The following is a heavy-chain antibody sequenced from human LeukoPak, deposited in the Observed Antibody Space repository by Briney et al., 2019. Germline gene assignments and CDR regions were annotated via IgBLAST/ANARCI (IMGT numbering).Heavy chain of an antibody. V-gene: IGHV3-23*01. CDR3: AKAGPGSGSYYRGFDY. Sequence: GGSLRLSCAASGFTFSSYAMSGVRQAPGRGLEWVSAICCSGGSTYYATSAKGRFTISRDNSKNTLYLQMNSRRAEDTAVYYCAKAGPGSGSYYRGFDYWGQGTLVTVSS. CDR2: ICCSGGST. CDR1: GFTFSSYA. J-gene: IGHJ4*02. D-gene: IGHD1-26*01.